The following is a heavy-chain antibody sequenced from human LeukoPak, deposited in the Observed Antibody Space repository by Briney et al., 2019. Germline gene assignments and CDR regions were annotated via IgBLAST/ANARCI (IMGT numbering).Heavy chain of an antibody. J-gene: IGHJ3*02. Sequence: PGGSLRLSCAASGFTVSSNYMSWVRQAPGKGLEWVALIWYDGSNKFYADSVKGRFIISRDNSKNTLYLQLNSLRAEDTAVYYCARKRTDAFDIWGQGTMVTVSS. CDR1: GFTVSSNY. CDR3: ARKRTDAFDI. CDR2: IWYDGSNK. V-gene: IGHV3-33*08.